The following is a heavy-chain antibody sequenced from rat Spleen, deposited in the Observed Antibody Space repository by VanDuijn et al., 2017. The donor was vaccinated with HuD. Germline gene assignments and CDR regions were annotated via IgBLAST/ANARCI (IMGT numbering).Heavy chain of an antibody. CDR1: GFTFNSNW. Sequence: EVQLVESGGGLVQPGSPLKLSCAASGFTFNSNWLNWIRQAPGKGLEWVATISYDGSSTYYRDSVKGRFTISRDNAKSTLYLQMDSLRSEDTATYYCARHDNSGFDYWGQGVMVTVSS. CDR3: ARHDNSGFDY. D-gene: IGHD4-3*01. V-gene: IGHV5-29*01. CDR2: ISYDGSST. J-gene: IGHJ2*01.